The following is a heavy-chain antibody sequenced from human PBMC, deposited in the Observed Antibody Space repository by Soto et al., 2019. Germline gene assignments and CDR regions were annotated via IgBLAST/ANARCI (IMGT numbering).Heavy chain of an antibody. CDR2: ISSSSSTI. Sequence: LRLSCAASGFTFSSYSMNWVRQAPGKGLEWVSYISSSSSTIYYADSVEGRFTISRDNAKNSLYLQMNSLRDEDTAVYYCARADSSGSDAFDIWGQGTMVTVSS. CDR1: GFTFSSYS. CDR3: ARADSSGSDAFDI. J-gene: IGHJ3*02. V-gene: IGHV3-48*02. D-gene: IGHD3-22*01.